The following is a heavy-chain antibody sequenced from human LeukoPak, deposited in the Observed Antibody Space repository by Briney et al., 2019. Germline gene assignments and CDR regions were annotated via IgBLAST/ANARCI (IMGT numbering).Heavy chain of an antibody. J-gene: IGHJ4*02. V-gene: IGHV3-48*01. Sequence: GGSLRLSCAASGFTFSDYSMDWVRQAPGKGLEWISYIGIDSGNTNYADSVKGRFTISGDKAKSSLYLQMNSLRVEDTAVYYCARDYKYAFDNWGQGTLVTVSS. D-gene: IGHD5-24*01. CDR1: GFTFSDYS. CDR2: IGIDSGNT. CDR3: ARDYKYAFDN.